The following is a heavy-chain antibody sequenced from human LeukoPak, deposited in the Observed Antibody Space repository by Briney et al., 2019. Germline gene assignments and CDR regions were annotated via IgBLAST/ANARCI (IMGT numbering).Heavy chain of an antibody. J-gene: IGHJ4*02. Sequence: GGSLRLSCAASGFTFSDYYMSWVRQAPGKGLEWVSAISGSGGNTYYADSVKGRFTISRDNSKNTLYLQMNSLRAEDTAVYYCAKEYYYDSSGYYYFDYWGQGTLVTVSS. CDR1: GFTFSDYY. CDR2: ISGSGGNT. V-gene: IGHV3-23*01. D-gene: IGHD3-22*01. CDR3: AKEYYYDSSGYYYFDY.